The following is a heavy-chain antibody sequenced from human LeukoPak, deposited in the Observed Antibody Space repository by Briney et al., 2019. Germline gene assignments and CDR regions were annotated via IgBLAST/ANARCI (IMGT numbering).Heavy chain of an antibody. D-gene: IGHD5-18*01. CDR3: ARDLSLGGYTYGPLDC. Sequence: QPGGSLRLSCAASGFTVSSNYMSWVRQAPGKGLEWVSVIYSGGSTYYADSVKGRFTISRDNSKNTLFLQMISLRAEDMAVYYCARDLSLGGYTYGPLDCWGQGTLVTVSS. CDR1: GFTVSSNY. V-gene: IGHV3-53*01. CDR2: IYSGGST. J-gene: IGHJ4*02.